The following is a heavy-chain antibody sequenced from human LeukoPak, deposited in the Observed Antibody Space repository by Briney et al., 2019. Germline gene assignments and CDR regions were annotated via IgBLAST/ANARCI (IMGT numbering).Heavy chain of an antibody. D-gene: IGHD4-11*01. Sequence: SETLSLTCTVSGGSISSGGYYWSWIRQHPGKGLEWIGYIYYSGSTYYNPSLKSRVTISVDTSKNQFSLKLSSVTAADTAVYYCAPMSATTGNIDYWGQGTLVTVSS. V-gene: IGHV4-31*03. CDR1: GGSISSGGYY. J-gene: IGHJ4*02. CDR3: APMSATTGNIDY. CDR2: IYYSGST.